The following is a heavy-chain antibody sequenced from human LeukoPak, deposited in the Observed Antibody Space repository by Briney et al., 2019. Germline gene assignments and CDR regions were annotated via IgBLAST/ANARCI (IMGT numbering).Heavy chain of an antibody. CDR3: VKDVRYFDWLVSGGFDY. D-gene: IGHD3-9*01. J-gene: IGHJ4*02. CDR2: ISSNGGST. V-gene: IGHV3-64D*06. Sequence: GGSLRLSCSASGFTFSSYAMHWVRQAPGKGLEYVSAISSNGGSTYYADSVKGRFTISRDNSKNTLYLQMSSLRAEDTAVYYCVKDVRYFDWLVSGGFDYWGQGTLVTVSS. CDR1: GFTFSSYA.